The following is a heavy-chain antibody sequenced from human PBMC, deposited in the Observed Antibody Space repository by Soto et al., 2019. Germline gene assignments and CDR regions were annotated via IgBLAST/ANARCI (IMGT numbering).Heavy chain of an antibody. CDR1: GFTFSSYA. D-gene: IGHD3-22*01. Sequence: GGSLRLSCAASGFTFSSYAVSWVRQAPGKGPEWISSISGSGSTIYYADSVKGRFTISRDNSKNTLYLQMSSLRAEDTTVYYCAKVFYYYDSSGYYYFDYWGQGTLVTVSS. V-gene: IGHV3-23*01. J-gene: IGHJ4*02. CDR3: AKVFYYYDSSGYYYFDY. CDR2: ISGSGSTI.